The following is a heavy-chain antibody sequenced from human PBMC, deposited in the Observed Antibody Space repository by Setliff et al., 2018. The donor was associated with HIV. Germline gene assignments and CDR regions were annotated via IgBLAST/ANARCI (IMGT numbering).Heavy chain of an antibody. D-gene: IGHD6-19*01. V-gene: IGHV3-30*02. CDR2: IGYDGRDK. J-gene: IGHJ4*02. Sequence: GFTFSHFAMHWVRQAPGKGLEWVALIGYDGRDKYYTDSLKGRFTISRDNSNNTLYLQMNSLTTEDTAVYFCAKERRGWYPDSWGQGTLVTVSS. CDR1: GFTFSHFA. CDR3: AKERRGWYPDS.